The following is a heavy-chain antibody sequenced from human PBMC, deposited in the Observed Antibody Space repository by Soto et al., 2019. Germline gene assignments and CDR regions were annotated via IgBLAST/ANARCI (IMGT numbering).Heavy chain of an antibody. CDR3: ARGDFGSEIYYGIDV. V-gene: IGHV1-69*01. CDR2: IIPIFNAT. CDR1: GGTFSSYA. J-gene: IGHJ6*02. D-gene: IGHD1-26*01. Sequence: QVQLVQSGSSVKKPGSSVKVSCKASGGTFSSYAISWVRQAPGQGLEWMGGIIPIFNATPYAQKFQGRVMITADESTSTAYMELSSLRSADTAVYYCARGDFGSEIYYGIDVWGQGTKVTVSS.